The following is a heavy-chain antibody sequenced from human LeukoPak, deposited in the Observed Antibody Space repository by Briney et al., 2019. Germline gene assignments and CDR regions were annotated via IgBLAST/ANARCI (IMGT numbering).Heavy chain of an antibody. D-gene: IGHD3-3*01. J-gene: IGHJ4*02. CDR2: IYHSGST. V-gene: IGHV4-38-2*01. CDR3: ARHGKEYYDFWSGYPFDY. CDR1: GYSISSGYY. Sequence: SETLSLTCAVSGYSISSGYYWGWIRQPPGKGLEWIGSIYHSGSTYYNPSLKSRVTISVDTSKNQFSLKLSSVTAADTAVYYRARHGKEYYDFWSGYPFDYWGQGTLVTVSS.